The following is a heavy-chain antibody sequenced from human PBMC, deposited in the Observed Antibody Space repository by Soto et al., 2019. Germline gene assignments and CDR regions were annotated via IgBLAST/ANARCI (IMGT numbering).Heavy chain of an antibody. V-gene: IGHV4-4*07. D-gene: IGHD1-1*01. Sequence: ETLSLTCTVSGGSMSSYYWSWIRQPAGKRLEWIGRIHSSGSTNYNPSLKSRVTMSVDTSNNQFSLKLTSVTAADSAVYFCARVKTVDYYGMGVWGQGTTVTVSS. J-gene: IGHJ6*02. CDR2: IHSSGST. CDR1: GGSMSSYY. CDR3: ARVKTVDYYGMGV.